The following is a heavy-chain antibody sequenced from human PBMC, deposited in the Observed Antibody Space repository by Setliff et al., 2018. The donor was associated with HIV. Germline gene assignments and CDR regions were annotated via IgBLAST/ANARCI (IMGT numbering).Heavy chain of an antibody. CDR1: GASDISYIW. D-gene: IGHD4-17*01. V-gene: IGHV4-4*02. Sequence: SETLSLTCAVSGASDISYIWWSWVRQPPGKGLEWIGEINDNGSTNYNPSLKSRVTISVDTTKNPFSLKLSSVTAADTAVYYCAKGAGFYGDYTFDHWGQGRQVTVS. CDR3: AKGAGFYGDYTFDH. CDR2: INDNGST. J-gene: IGHJ4*02.